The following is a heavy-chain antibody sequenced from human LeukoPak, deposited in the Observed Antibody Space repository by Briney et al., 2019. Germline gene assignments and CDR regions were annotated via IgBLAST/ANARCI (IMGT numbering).Heavy chain of an antibody. CDR2: IKEDGSEK. CDR1: GFSFNSYS. CDR3: ARGVDV. V-gene: IGHV3-7*04. J-gene: IGHJ6*04. Sequence: GGSLRLSCAASGFSFNSYSMNWVRQAPGKGLEWVANIKEDGSEKYYVDSVKGRFTISRDNAKNSLYPQMNSLRAEDTAVYYCARGVDVWGEGGTVTVSA.